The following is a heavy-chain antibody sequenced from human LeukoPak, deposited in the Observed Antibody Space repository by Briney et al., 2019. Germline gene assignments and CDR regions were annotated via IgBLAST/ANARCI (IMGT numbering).Heavy chain of an antibody. CDR1: GVSISSSNSY. J-gene: IGHJ4*02. D-gene: IGHD3-22*01. CDR2: IYYSGST. V-gene: IGHV4-39*07. CDR3: ARGYDSSYLDGYYFDY. Sequence: SETLSLTCTVSGVSISSSNSYWGWIRQPPGTGLEWIGSIYYSGSTYYNPSLKSRVTISVDTSKNQFSLKLSSVTAADTAVYYCARGYDSSYLDGYYFDYWGQGTLVTVSS.